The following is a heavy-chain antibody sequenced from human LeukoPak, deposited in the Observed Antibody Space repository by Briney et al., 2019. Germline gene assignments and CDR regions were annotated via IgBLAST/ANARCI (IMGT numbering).Heavy chain of an antibody. CDR2: MNQDGSSI. V-gene: IGHV3-7*01. CDR3: TRGGGQLDF. Sequence: GGSLRLSCAAFGFAFSNSWMSWVRQAPGKGLEWVANMNQDGSSIYYVDSVKGRFTISRDNAKYSLYLHMNSLRAEDTAVYYCTRGGGQLDFWGQGTLVTVSS. J-gene: IGHJ4*02. CDR1: GFAFSNSW. D-gene: IGHD1-1*01.